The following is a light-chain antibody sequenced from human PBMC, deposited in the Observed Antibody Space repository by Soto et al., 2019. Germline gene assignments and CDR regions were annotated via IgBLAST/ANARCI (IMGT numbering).Light chain of an antibody. V-gene: IGLV2-14*01. CDR1: SSDVGGYNY. CDR3: SSYTSSSTVL. Sequence: QSALTQPASVSGSPGQSITISCTGTSSDVGGYNYVSWYQQHPGRAPQLMIYDVSNRPLGVSNRFSGSRSGNTASLTVSGLQAEDEADYYCSSYTSSSTVLFGGGTKLTVL. J-gene: IGLJ2*01. CDR2: DVS.